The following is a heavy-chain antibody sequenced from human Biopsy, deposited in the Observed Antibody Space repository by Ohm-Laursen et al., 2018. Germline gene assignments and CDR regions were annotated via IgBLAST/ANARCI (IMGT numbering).Heavy chain of an antibody. V-gene: IGHV4-59*08. CDR3: ARRGSGGRSFDY. CDR1: GDSINSSY. CDR2: ISNSGNT. J-gene: IGHJ4*02. Sequence: SDTLSLTCTVSGDSINSSYWSWIRQAPGKGLEWIGFISNSGNTNYNPSLKSRVTISADTSENQFSLKLGSVTVADTAVFYCARRGSGGRSFDYWGQGSLVTVSS. D-gene: IGHD3-16*01.